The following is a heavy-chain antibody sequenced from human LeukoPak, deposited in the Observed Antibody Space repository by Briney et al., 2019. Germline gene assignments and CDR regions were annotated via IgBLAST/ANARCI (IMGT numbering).Heavy chain of an antibody. V-gene: IGHV4-39*07. CDR1: GFTVSSNY. D-gene: IGHD3-16*01. Sequence: GSLRLSCAASGFTVSSNYMSWVRQAPGKGLEWIGSIYYSGSTYYNPSLKSRVTISVDTSKNQFSLKLSSVTAADTAVYYCARVRIMITFGGAPGAFDIWGQGTMVTVSS. J-gene: IGHJ3*02. CDR3: ARVRIMITFGGAPGAFDI. CDR2: IYYSGST.